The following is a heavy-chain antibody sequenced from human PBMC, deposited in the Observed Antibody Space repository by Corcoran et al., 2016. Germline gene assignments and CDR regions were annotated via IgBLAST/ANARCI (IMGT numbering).Heavy chain of an antibody. Sequence: QEQLQESGPGLVKPSETLSLTCTVSGGSISSYYWSWIRQPAGKGLEWIGCIYTSGSTNYNPSLKSRVTMSVDTSKNQFSLKLSSVTAADTAVYYCVRDHKKAVYIVGKGDWFDPWGQGTLVTVSS. CDR3: VRDHKKAVYIVGKGDWFDP. V-gene: IGHV4-4*07. CDR1: GGSISSYY. CDR2: IYTSGST. D-gene: IGHD1-26*01. J-gene: IGHJ5*02.